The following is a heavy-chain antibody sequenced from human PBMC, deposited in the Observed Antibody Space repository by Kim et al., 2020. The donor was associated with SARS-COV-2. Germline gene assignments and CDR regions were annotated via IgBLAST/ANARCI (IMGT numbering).Heavy chain of an antibody. D-gene: IGHD2-2*02. CDR1: GFTLGNYA. CDR3: AKAGGPSCYNHLDN. Sequence: GGSLRLSCAASGFTLGNYAMGWARLAPGRGLEWVSVVSGSGDRTYYADSVKGRFTISRDNSKSTLYLQMNSLKVEDTAIYYCAKAGGPSCYNHLDNWGQGPLVTVSS. CDR2: VSGSGDRT. J-gene: IGHJ4*02. V-gene: IGHV3-23*01.